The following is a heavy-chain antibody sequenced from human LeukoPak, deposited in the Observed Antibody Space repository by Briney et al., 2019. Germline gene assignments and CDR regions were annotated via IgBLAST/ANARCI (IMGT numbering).Heavy chain of an antibody. CDR1: GLTFSSYE. V-gene: IGHV3-48*03. Sequence: GGSLRLSCAASGLTFSSYEMNWVRQAPGKGLEWISYISSSGSYIYYADSVKGRFTISRDHAKNSLYLQMNSLRVDDTAVYHCARDNAGAVTRDSFYAMDVWGQGTTVTVSS. CDR2: ISSSGSYI. D-gene: IGHD4-17*01. CDR3: ARDNAGAVTRDSFYAMDV. J-gene: IGHJ6*01.